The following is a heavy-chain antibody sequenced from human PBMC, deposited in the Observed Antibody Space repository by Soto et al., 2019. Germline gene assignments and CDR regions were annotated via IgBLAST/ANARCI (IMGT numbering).Heavy chain of an antibody. Sequence: QVQLQESGPGLVKPSQTLSLTCTVSGGSISSGGYYWSWIRQHPGKGLEWIGYIYYSGSTYYNPSLKSRATISVDTSKNQFSLKLSSVTAADTAVYYCARGDSGYGGIVATPWFDPWGQGTLVTVSS. J-gene: IGHJ5*02. CDR2: IYYSGST. CDR1: GGSISSGGYY. V-gene: IGHV4-31*03. D-gene: IGHD5-12*01. CDR3: ARGDSGYGGIVATPWFDP.